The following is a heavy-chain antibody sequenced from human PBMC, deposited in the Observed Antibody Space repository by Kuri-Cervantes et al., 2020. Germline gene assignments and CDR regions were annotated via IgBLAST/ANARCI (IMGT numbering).Heavy chain of an antibody. CDR1: GFTFSSYA. CDR3: AKDMFYYDTGGAFDI. J-gene: IGHJ3*02. CDR2: ISGSGGST. V-gene: IGHV3-23*01. Sequence: GESLKISCAASGFTFSSYAMSWVRQAPGKGLEWVSAISGSGGSTSYADSVKGRFTISRDNSKNTLYLQMSSLRADDTAVYYCAKDMFYYDTGGAFDIWGQGTLVTVSS. D-gene: IGHD3-22*01.